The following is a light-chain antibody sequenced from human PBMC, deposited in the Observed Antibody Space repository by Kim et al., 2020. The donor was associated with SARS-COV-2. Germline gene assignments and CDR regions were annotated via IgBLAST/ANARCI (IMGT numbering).Light chain of an antibody. CDR2: QAS. J-gene: IGKJ1*01. CDR3: KQYETYWT. V-gene: IGKV1-5*03. CDR1: QSVDSW. Sequence: DIQMTQSPSTLSAFVRNRVTITCRASQSVDSWLAWYQQKPGKAPKLLIYQASKLASGVPSRFSGSGSGTDFTLTISNLQPDDSPIYYCKQYETYWTFGPGTKVDIK.